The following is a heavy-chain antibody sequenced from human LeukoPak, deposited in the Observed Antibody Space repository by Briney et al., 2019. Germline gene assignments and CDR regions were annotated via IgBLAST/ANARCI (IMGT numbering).Heavy chain of an antibody. CDR1: GFTFSSYW. CDR2: IKQDGSEK. CDR3: ARGYISPRMNWFDP. Sequence: GGSLRLSCAASGFTFSSYWMSWVRQAPGKGLEWVANIKQDGSEKYYVDSLKGRFTISRDNAKNSLHLQMNSLRAEDTAVYYCARGYISPRMNWFDPWGQGTLVTVSS. D-gene: IGHD3-16*02. J-gene: IGHJ5*02. V-gene: IGHV3-7*05.